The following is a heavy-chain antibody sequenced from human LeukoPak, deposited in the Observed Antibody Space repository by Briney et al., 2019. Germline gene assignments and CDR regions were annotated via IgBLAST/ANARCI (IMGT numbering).Heavy chain of an antibody. Sequence: SGTLSLTCAVYGGSFSGYYWSWIRQPPGKVLEWIGEINHSGTNYNPSLKSRVTISVDTSKNQFSLKLSSVTAADTAVYYCARVSFESNSYGEHDAFDIWGQGTMVTVSS. CDR3: ARVSFESNSYGEHDAFDI. J-gene: IGHJ3*02. CDR2: INHSGT. V-gene: IGHV4-34*01. D-gene: IGHD5-18*01. CDR1: GGSFSGYY.